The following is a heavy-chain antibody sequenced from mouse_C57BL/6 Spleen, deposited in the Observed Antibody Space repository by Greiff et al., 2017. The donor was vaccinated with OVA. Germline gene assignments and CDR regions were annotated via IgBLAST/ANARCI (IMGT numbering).Heavy chain of an antibody. CDR2: INPSSGYT. Sequence: QVQLQQSGAELAKPGASVKLSCQASGYTFTSSWMHWVKQRPGQGLEWIGYINPSSGYTKYNQKFKDKATLTADKSSSTAYMQLSSLTYEDSAVYYCARGIYDYDGFAYWGQGTLVTVSA. J-gene: IGHJ3*01. V-gene: IGHV1-7*01. D-gene: IGHD2-4*01. CDR3: ARGIYDYDGFAY. CDR1: GYTFTSSW.